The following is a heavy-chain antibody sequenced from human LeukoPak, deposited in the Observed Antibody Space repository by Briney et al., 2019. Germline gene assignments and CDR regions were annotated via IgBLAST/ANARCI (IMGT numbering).Heavy chain of an antibody. CDR1: GYSFSNYW. J-gene: IGHJ4*02. Sequence: KGGESLKISCEGSGYSFSNYWIGWVRQVPGKGLEWMGIIYPGDYETRYSPSFQGLVTISVDKSIGTAYLQWSSLKASDTAMYYCAIPPGYCGNDCSFDHWGQGTLVTVSS. V-gene: IGHV5-51*01. CDR3: AIPPGYCGNDCSFDH. D-gene: IGHD2-21*02. CDR2: IYPGDYET.